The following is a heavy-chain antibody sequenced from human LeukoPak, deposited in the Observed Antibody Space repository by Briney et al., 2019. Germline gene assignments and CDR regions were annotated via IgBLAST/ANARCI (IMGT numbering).Heavy chain of an antibody. J-gene: IGHJ4*02. V-gene: IGHV3-15*01. Sequence: GGSLRLSCAASGFXFTDAWMSWVRQAPGKGLEWVGHLKSKAAGGTTDYAAPVKARFTISGDDSKNTLYLQMNSLKTEDTAVYYCTTGNYWGQGTLVTVSS. CDR2: LKSKAAGGTT. CDR3: TTGNY. CDR1: GFXFTDAW.